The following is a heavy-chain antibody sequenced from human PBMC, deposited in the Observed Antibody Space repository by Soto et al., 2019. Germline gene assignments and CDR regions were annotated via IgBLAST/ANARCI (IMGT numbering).Heavy chain of an antibody. CDR2: IIPIFGTA. CDR1: GGTFSSYA. J-gene: IGHJ6*02. CDR3: AREIAAIAAAPSSKYFYGMDV. Sequence: QVQLVQSGAEVKKPGSSVKVSCKASGGTFSSYAISWVRQAPGQGLEWMGGIIPIFGTANYAQKFQGRVTITADESTSTAYMELSSLRSEDTAVYFCAREIAAIAAAPSSKYFYGMDVWGQGTTVTVSS. D-gene: IGHD6-13*01. V-gene: IGHV1-69*01.